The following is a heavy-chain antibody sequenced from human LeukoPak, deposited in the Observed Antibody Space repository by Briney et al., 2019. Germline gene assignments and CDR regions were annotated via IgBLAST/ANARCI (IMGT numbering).Heavy chain of an antibody. Sequence: SVKVSCKASGYTFTSYGISWVRQAPGQGLEWMGGIIPIFGTANYAQKFQGRVTITADESTSTAYMELSSLRSEDTAVYYCAKSGRSRFAFDIWGQGTMVTVSS. V-gene: IGHV1-69*13. D-gene: IGHD1-26*01. J-gene: IGHJ3*02. CDR3: AKSGRSRFAFDI. CDR1: GYTFTSYG. CDR2: IIPIFGTA.